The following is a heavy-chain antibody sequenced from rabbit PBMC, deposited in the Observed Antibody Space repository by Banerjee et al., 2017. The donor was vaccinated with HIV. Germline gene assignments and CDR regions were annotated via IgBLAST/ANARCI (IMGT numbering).Heavy chain of an antibody. CDR1: GFSFSDRDV. V-gene: IGHV1S45*01. CDR3: ARDAGTYAYIDGYFNL. Sequence: QEQLEESGGGLVKPEGSLTLTCKASGFSFSDRDVMCWVRQAPGKGLEWIACINTATGKAVYASWAKGRFTISKTSSTTVTLQMTSLTAADTATYFCARDAGTYAYIDGYFNLWGQGTLVTVS. D-gene: IGHD6-1*01. CDR2: INTATGKA. J-gene: IGHJ4*01.